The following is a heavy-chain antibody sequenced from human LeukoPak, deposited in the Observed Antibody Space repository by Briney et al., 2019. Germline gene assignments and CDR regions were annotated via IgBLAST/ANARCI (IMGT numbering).Heavy chain of an antibody. CDR3: ARAHSYGQWVDY. Sequence: SETLSLTCTVSGGSITSSYWSWIRQPPGKGREWIGYIYYTGNTDYSPSLRSRVTISLDTSKSHFTLNLSSVTAADTAVYYCARAHSYGQWVDYWGQGTLVTVSS. D-gene: IGHD5-18*01. V-gene: IGHV4-59*08. CDR2: IYYTGNT. CDR1: GGSITSSY. J-gene: IGHJ4*02.